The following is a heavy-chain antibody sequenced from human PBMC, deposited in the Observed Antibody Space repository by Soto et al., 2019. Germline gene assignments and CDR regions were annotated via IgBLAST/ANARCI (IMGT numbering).Heavy chain of an antibody. CDR2: INSDGSST. J-gene: IGHJ6*02. Sequence: EVQLVESGGGLVQPGGSLRLSCAASGFTFSSYWMHWVRQAPGKGLVWVSRINSDGSSTNYADSVKGRFTISRDNAKNTLYLQMNSLRAEDTAVYYCARAGYYDFWSGYHYGMDVWGQWTTVTVSS. CDR1: GFTFSSYW. CDR3: ARAGYYDFWSGYHYGMDV. V-gene: IGHV3-74*01. D-gene: IGHD3-3*01.